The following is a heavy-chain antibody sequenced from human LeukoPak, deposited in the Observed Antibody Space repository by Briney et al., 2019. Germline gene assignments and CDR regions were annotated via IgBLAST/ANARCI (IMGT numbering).Heavy chain of an antibody. V-gene: IGHV3-23*01. CDR3: ASVLRFLEWLSGPAKFDY. D-gene: IGHD3-3*01. CDR2: ISGSGGST. J-gene: IGHJ4*02. CDR1: GFTFSNYA. Sequence: PAGGSLRLSCAASGFTFSNYAMNWVRQAPGKGLEWVSAISGSGGSTYYADSVKGRFTISRDNSKNTLYLQMNSLRAEDTAVYYCASVLRFLEWLSGPAKFDYWGQGTLVTVSS.